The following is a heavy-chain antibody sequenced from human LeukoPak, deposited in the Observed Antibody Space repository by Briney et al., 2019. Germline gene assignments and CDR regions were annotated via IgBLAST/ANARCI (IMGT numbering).Heavy chain of an antibody. CDR3: ARRVFWSGYLNWFDP. Sequence: GGSLRLSCAASGFTFSDYYMTWIRQAPGKGLEWVSYISSSGSTIYDADSVKGRFTISRDKAKNSLYLQMNSLRADDTAVYFCARRVFWSGYLNWFDPWGQGTLVTVSS. J-gene: IGHJ5*02. V-gene: IGHV3-11*01. CDR2: ISSSGSTI. D-gene: IGHD3-3*01. CDR1: GFTFSDYY.